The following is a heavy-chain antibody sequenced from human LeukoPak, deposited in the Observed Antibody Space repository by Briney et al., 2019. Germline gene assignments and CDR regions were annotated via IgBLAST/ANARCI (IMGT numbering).Heavy chain of an antibody. CDR1: GLSFSSYT. CDR2: ISSTSGYI. V-gene: IGHV3-21*01. Sequence: PGGSLRLSCAPSGLSFSSYTIHWVRQAPGKGLEWVSSISSTSGYIHYADSVKGRFTISRDNAKNSLYLQMNSLRAEDTAVYYCARFSDSSGYNRYYYYYYGMDVWGQGTTVTVSS. D-gene: IGHD3-22*01. J-gene: IGHJ6*02. CDR3: ARFSDSSGYNRYYYYYYGMDV.